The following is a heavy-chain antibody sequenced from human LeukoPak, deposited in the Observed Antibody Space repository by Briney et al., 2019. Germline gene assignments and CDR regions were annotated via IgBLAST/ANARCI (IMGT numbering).Heavy chain of an antibody. D-gene: IGHD3-10*01. J-gene: IGHJ4*02. V-gene: IGHV3-21*01. CDR1: GFTFSSYS. CDR2: ISSSSSDI. CDR3: AREDITMVRGVTNDY. Sequence: PGGSLRLSCAASGFTFSSYSMNWVRQAPGEGLEWVSSISSSSSDIYYADSVKGRFTISRDKAKNSLYLQMNSLRVEDTAVYYCAREDITMVRGVTNDYWGQGTLVTVSS.